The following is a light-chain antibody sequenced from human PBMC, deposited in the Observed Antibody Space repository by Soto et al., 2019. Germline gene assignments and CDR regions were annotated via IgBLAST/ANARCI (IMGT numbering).Light chain of an antibody. V-gene: IGLV1-44*01. CDR3: AAWRDSLNGFYV. Sequence: QSVLTQPPSASGTPGQRVTISCSGGSSNIGTNSVNWYQQLPGRAPKLLIYNNDLRPSGVPDRFSGSKSGASASLAISGLPSEDEADYYCAAWRDSLNGFYVFGIGTKLNVL. CDR1: SSNIGTNS. CDR2: NND. J-gene: IGLJ1*01.